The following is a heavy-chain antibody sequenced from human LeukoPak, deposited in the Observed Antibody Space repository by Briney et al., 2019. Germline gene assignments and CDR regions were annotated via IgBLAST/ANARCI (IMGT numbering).Heavy chain of an antibody. CDR3: ARDRGYCSSTSCHYFDY. CDR2: IYSAGST. J-gene: IGHJ4*02. D-gene: IGHD2-2*01. Sequence: PGGSLRLSCAASGFTVSSNYMSWVRQAPGKGLEWVSVIYSAGSTHYADSVKGRFTISRDNSKNTLDLQMNSLRAEDTAVYYCARDRGYCSSTSCHYFDYWGQGTLVTVSS. CDR1: GFTVSSNY. V-gene: IGHV3-53*01.